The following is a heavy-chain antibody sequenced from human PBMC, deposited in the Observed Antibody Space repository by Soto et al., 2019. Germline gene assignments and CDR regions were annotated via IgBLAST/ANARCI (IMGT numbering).Heavy chain of an antibody. J-gene: IGHJ5*02. D-gene: IGHD3-9*01. CDR3: ALHDFNILTGP. V-gene: IGHV2-5*02. CDR1: GFSLSTTGMA. Sequence: GSGPTLVNPTQTLTLTCTFSGFSLSTTGMAVGWIRQPPGKALEWLALIFYDDEKRYSPSLNSRLTITKDTSKNQVVLTMTNMDPVDTATYYCALHDFNILTGPWGQGTLVTVSS. CDR2: IFYDDEK.